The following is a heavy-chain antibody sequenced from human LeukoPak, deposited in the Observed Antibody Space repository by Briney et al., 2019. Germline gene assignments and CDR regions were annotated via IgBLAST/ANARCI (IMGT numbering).Heavy chain of an antibody. CDR1: GYTFTGYF. J-gene: IGHJ4*02. V-gene: IGHV1-2*02. CDR3: ARDERYDSSGYPFDY. D-gene: IGHD3-22*01. Sequence: ASVKVSCKASGYTFTGYFIHWVRQAPGQGLEWMGWINPNSGGTNYAQKFQGRVTMTRDTSISTAYMELSRLRSDDRAVYYCARDERYDSSGYPFDYWGQGTLVTVSS. CDR2: INPNSGGT.